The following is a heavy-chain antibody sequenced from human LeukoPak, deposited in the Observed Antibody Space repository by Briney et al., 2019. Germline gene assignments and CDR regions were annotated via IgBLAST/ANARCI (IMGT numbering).Heavy chain of an antibody. V-gene: IGHV4-59*01. Sequence: SETLSLTCAVYGVSFSNYYWSWIRQPPGKGLEWIGYIYYSGSTNYNPSLKSRVTISVDTSKNQFSLKLSSVTAADTAVYYCATGGPYCSGGSCYSFRRAIGSYYYYYMDVWGKGTTVTISS. D-gene: IGHD2-15*01. CDR1: GVSFSNYY. J-gene: IGHJ6*03. CDR3: ATGGPYCSGGSCYSFRRAIGSYYYYYMDV. CDR2: IYYSGST.